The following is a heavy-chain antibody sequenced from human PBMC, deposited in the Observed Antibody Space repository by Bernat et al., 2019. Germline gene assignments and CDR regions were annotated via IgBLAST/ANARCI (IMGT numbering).Heavy chain of an antibody. V-gene: IGHV3-30-3*01. J-gene: IGHJ4*02. D-gene: IGHD5-18*01. CDR3: AASFPSRGYSYGPDLDY. CDR1: GFTFSSYA. CDR2: ISYDGSNK. Sequence: VQLLESGGGLVQPGGSLRLSCAASGFTFSSYAMHWVRQAPGKGLEWVAVISYDGSNKYYADSVKGRFTISRDNSKNTLYLQMNSLRAEDTAVYYCAASFPSRGYSYGPDLDYWGQGTLVTVSS.